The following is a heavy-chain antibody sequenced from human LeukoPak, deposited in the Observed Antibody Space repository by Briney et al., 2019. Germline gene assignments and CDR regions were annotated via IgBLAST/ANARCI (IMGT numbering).Heavy chain of an antibody. J-gene: IGHJ4*02. CDR2: IKSKTDGGTT. CDR3: TFNIADWSDLFDY. Sequence: PGGSLRLSCAASGFTFSNAWMSWVRQAPGKGLEWVGRIKSKTDGGTTDYAAPVKGRFTISRDDSKNTLYLQMNSLKTEDTAVYYCTFNIADWSDLFDYWGQGTLVTVSS. V-gene: IGHV3-15*01. D-gene: IGHD1-1*01. CDR1: GFTFSNAW.